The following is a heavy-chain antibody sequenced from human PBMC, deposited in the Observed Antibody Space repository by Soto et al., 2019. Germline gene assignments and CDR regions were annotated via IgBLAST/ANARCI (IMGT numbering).Heavy chain of an antibody. D-gene: IGHD3-3*01. CDR3: ARGPLTYYDFWSGYPAIDY. Sequence: ASVKVSCKVSGYTLTELSMHWVRQAPGKGLEWMGIFDPGDGDTSYAQKFQGRVTMTRDTSTSTVYMELSSLRSEDTAVYYCARGPLTYYDFWSGYPAIDYWGQGTLVTVSS. J-gene: IGHJ4*02. CDR2: FDPGDGDT. CDR1: GYTLTELS. V-gene: IGHV1-24*01.